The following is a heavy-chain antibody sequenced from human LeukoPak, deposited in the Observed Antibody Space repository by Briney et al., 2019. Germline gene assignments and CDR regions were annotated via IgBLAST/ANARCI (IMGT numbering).Heavy chain of an antibody. J-gene: IGHJ4*02. CDR3: ARGAYSDSSGYYV. CDR1: GFTFSSYA. D-gene: IGHD3-22*01. CDR2: ISSTVSFT. V-gene: IGHV3-21*05. Sequence: GGSLRLSCAASGFTFSSYAMSWVRQAPGKGLEWVSYISSTVSFTYYADSVKGRFSISRDNARNSLYLQMSSLRAEDTAVYYCARGAYSDSSGYYVWGQGTLVTVSS.